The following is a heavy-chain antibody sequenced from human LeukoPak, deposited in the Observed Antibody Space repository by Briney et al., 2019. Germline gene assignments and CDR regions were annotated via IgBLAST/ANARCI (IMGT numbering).Heavy chain of an antibody. CDR1: GFTFSSYG. Sequence: GGSLRLSCAASGFTFSSYGMSWVRQAPGKGLEWVSAISGSGGSTYYADSVKGRFTISRDNSKNTLYLQMNSLRAEDTAVYYCAKDGDSKVWFGELLSWGQGTLVTVSS. V-gene: IGHV3-23*01. D-gene: IGHD3-10*01. J-gene: IGHJ5*02. CDR3: AKDGDSKVWFGELLS. CDR2: ISGSGGST.